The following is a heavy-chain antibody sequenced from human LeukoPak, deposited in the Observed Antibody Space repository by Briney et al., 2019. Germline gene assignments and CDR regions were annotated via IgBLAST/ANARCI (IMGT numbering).Heavy chain of an antibody. CDR2: INPNSGGT. D-gene: IGHD3-22*01. Sequence: GSSVKVSCKASGYTFTGYYMHWVRQAPGQGLEWMGWINPNSGGTNYALKFQGRVTMTRDTSISTAYMELSRLRSDDTAVYYCAREDLYYYDSSGSEYFQHWGQGTLVTVSS. V-gene: IGHV1-2*02. CDR1: GYTFTGYY. CDR3: AREDLYYYDSSGSEYFQH. J-gene: IGHJ1*01.